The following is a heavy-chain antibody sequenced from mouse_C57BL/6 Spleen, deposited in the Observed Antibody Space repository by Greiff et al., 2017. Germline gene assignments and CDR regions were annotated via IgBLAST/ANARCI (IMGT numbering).Heavy chain of an antibody. Sequence: LVESGAELVMPGASVKLSCKASGYTFTSYWMHWVKQRPGQGLEWIGEIDPSDSYTNYNQKFKGKSTLTVDKSSSTAYMQLSSLTSEDSAVYYCARGRDTTFDYWGQGTTLTVSS. CDR3: ARGRDTTFDY. D-gene: IGHD1-1*01. CDR1: GYTFTSYW. J-gene: IGHJ2*01. V-gene: IGHV1-69*01. CDR2: IDPSDSYT.